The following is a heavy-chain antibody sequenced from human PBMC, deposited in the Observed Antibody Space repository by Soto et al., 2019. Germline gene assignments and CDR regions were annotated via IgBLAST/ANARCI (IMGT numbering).Heavy chain of an antibody. CDR3: ARERSVGYCITTTCPKPFYYYAMDV. CDR1: GGTFTNYA. CDR2: IIPIFGTP. Sequence: QVQLVQSGAEVKKPGSSLKVSCKASGGTFTNYAFSWVRQAPGQGPEGMGGIIPIFGTPDYAQKFQGRVILTADESTRTVSMELNSLRSDDTAVYYCARERSVGYCITTTCPKPFYYYAMDVWGQGTTVTVSS. V-gene: IGHV1-69*12. D-gene: IGHD2-2*01. J-gene: IGHJ6*02.